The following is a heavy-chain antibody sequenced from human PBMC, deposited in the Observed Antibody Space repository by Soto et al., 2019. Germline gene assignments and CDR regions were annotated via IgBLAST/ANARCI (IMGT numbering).Heavy chain of an antibody. CDR2: ISYDGSNK. V-gene: IGHV3-30*18. J-gene: IGHJ4*02. Sequence: PGGSLRLSCAASGFTFSSYGMHWVRQAPGRGLEWVAVISYDGSNKYYADSVKGRFTISRDNSKNTLYLQMNSLRAEDTAVYYCAKDGSGITGTTGLDYWGQGTLVTVSS. CDR1: GFTFSSYG. D-gene: IGHD1-20*01. CDR3: AKDGSGITGTTGLDY.